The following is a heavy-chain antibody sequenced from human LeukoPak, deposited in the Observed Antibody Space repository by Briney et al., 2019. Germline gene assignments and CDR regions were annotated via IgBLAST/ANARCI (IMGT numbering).Heavy chain of an antibody. CDR2: IIPIFGTA. J-gene: IGHJ4*02. D-gene: IGHD4-17*01. CDR1: GGTFSSYA. Sequence: ASVKVSCKASGGTFSSYAISWVRQAPGQGLEWMGGIIPIFGTANYAQKFQGRVTITTDGSTSTAYMELSSLRSEDTAVYYCARDWGDYGGEYYFDYWGQGTLVTVSS. CDR3: ARDWGDYGGEYYFDY. V-gene: IGHV1-69*05.